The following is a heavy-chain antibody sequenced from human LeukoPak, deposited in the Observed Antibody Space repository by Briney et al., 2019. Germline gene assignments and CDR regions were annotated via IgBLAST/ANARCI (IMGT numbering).Heavy chain of an antibody. D-gene: IGHD4-17*01. CDR3: ARDMTTDLSFDY. CDR1: GASFSNYY. V-gene: IGHV4-4*07. J-gene: IGHJ4*02. CDR2: IFTSGST. Sequence: PSETLSLTCTVSGASFSNYYWSWIRQPAGKGLEWIGRIFTSGSTNYNPSLKSRVTMSVDTSENQFSLKLSSVTAADTAVYYCARDMTTDLSFDYWGQGTLVTVSS.